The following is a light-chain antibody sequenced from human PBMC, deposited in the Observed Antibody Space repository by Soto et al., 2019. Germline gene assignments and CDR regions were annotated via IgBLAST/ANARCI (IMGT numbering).Light chain of an antibody. J-gene: IGLJ2*01. Sequence: QSVLTHPASVSGSPGQSITISCTGTSSDIGNYDFVSWYQQVPGTAPKAMIYEASSRPSGVSNRFSGSKSGNTASLTISGLQAEDEAYYYCSSYTTSTSFILFGGGTKVTVL. CDR1: SSDIGNYDF. CDR3: SSYTTSTSFIL. V-gene: IGLV2-14*01. CDR2: EAS.